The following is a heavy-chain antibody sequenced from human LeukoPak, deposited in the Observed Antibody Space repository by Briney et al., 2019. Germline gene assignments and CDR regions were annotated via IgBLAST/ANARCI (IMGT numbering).Heavy chain of an antibody. D-gene: IGHD3-3*01. V-gene: IGHV1-18*01. Sequence: ASVKVSCKTSGYTFTSYGVNWVRQAPGQGLEWMGRISAHNGNANYAQKFQGRVTMTTDTLATTAYVELRSLRSDDTAVYYCARDLERYYDLEGRSGYWGQGTLVTVSS. CDR1: GYTFTSYG. J-gene: IGHJ4*02. CDR3: ARDLERYYDLEGRSGY. CDR2: ISAHNGNA.